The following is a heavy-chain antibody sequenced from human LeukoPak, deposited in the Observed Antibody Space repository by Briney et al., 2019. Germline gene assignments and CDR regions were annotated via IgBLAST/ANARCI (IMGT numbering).Heavy chain of an antibody. Sequence: EPSETLSLTCTVSGGSISSYYWSWIRQPPGKGLEWIGYIYYSGSTNYNPSLKSRVTISVDTSKNQFSLKLSSVTAADTAVYYCARSGPTFDPWGQGTLVTVSS. V-gene: IGHV4-59*01. CDR3: ARSGPTFDP. CDR2: IYYSGST. CDR1: GGSISSYY. D-gene: IGHD3-10*01. J-gene: IGHJ5*02.